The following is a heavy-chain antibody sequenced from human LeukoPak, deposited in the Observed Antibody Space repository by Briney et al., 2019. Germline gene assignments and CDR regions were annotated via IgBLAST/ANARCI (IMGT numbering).Heavy chain of an antibody. J-gene: IGHJ6*03. Sequence: GGSLRLSCAASGFSFSRYWMSWVRQAPGKGLEWVANVNQGGTGKYYVDSVKGRFTISRDNAENSLYLQMNSLRAEDTAVYYCAREHYFYHMDGWGEGTTVTVSS. CDR1: GFSFSRYW. CDR2: VNQGGTGK. V-gene: IGHV3-7*01. CDR3: AREHYFYHMDG.